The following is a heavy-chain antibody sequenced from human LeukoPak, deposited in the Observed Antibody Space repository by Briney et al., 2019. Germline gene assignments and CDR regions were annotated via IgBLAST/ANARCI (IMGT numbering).Heavy chain of an antibody. CDR1: GFTFSSYW. D-gene: IGHD1-26*01. CDR3: ATGRGTPLGF. V-gene: IGHV3-74*01. Sequence: GGSLRLSCAASGFTFSSYWMHWVRQAPGKGQVWVSRINTDGSSTNYADSVKGRFTVSRDNAKNTLYLQMNSLRAEDTAVYYCATGRGTPLGFWGQGALVTVSS. J-gene: IGHJ4*02. CDR2: INTDGSST.